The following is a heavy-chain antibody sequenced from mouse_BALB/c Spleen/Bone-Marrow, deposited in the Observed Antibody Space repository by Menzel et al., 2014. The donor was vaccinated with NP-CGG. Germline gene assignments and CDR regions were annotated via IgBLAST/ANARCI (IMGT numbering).Heavy chain of an antibody. Sequence: EVKLMESGPGLVKPSQSLSLTCTVTGYSITSDSAWNWIRQFPENKLEWMGYISYSANTNYNPSLKSRISITRDTSKNRFFLQLNSVTAEDTATYYCTRGTTAGFAYWGLGTLVTVSA. J-gene: IGHJ3*01. CDR3: TRGTTAGFAY. V-gene: IGHV3-2*02. CDR1: GYSITSDSA. CDR2: ISYSANT. D-gene: IGHD1-2*01.